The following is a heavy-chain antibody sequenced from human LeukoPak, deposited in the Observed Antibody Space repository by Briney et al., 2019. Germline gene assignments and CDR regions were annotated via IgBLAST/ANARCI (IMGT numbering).Heavy chain of an antibody. J-gene: IGHJ4*01. CDR1: GGSISSYY. D-gene: IGHD2-21*02. CDR3: ARVPTRRVVTTPTYFDS. CDR2: MSYSGST. Sequence: KPSETLSLTCTVSGGSISSYYWNWIRQPPGKGLEWIGYMSYSGSTNYNPSLKSRVTISVDTSKNQFSLKLSSVTAADTAVYYCARVPTRRVVTTPTYFDSWGQGTLVTVSS. V-gene: IGHV4-59*01.